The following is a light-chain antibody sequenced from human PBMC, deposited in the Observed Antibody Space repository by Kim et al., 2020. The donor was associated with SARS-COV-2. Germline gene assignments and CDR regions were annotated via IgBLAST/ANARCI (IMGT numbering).Light chain of an antibody. CDR1: SLRFYY. J-gene: IGLJ2*01. CDR2: DKN. Sequence: SSELTQDPAVSVALVPTVRITCQGDSLRFYYASWYQQKPGQAPMLIIYDKNNRPSGSPDRFSGPTSGSTASLTITGAQAEDEADYYCGSRDSDNHLGLFGGGTQLTVL. CDR3: GSRDSDNHLGL. V-gene: IGLV3-19*01.